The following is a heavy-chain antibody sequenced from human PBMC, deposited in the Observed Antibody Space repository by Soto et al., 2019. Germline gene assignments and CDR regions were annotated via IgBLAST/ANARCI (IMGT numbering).Heavy chain of an antibody. Sequence: GGSMRLSCAASGFTFSSYWMHWVRQAPGKGLVWVSRITSDGSSTSYADAVKGRFTISRDNAKNTLYLQMNSLRAEDTAVYYCARDLTSRCPFDYWGQGTLVTVSS. CDR1: GFTFSSYW. D-gene: IGHD7-27*01. J-gene: IGHJ4*02. V-gene: IGHV3-74*01. CDR2: ITSDGSST. CDR3: ARDLTSRCPFDY.